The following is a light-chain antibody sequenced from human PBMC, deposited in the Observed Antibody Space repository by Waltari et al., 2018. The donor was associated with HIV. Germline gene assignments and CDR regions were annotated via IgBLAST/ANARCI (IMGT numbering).Light chain of an antibody. CDR1: SSDVGGYNS. CDR3: SSYTSSSTWV. V-gene: IGLV2-14*03. CDR2: DVS. J-gene: IGLJ3*02. Sequence: HSALTPPASVSGSPGQSLTISCTGTSSDVGGYNSVHWYQQHPGKAPKLMIYDVSNRPSGVSNRFSGSKSGNTASLTISGLQAEDEADYYCSSYTSSSTWVFGGGTKLTVL.